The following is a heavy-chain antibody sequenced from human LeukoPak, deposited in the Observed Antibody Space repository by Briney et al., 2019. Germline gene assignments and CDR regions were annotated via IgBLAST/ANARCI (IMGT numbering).Heavy chain of an antibody. V-gene: IGHV4-39*07. Sequence: SETLSLTCTVSGGSISSSSYYWGWIRQPPGKGLEWIGSIYYSGSTYYNPSLKSRVTISVDTSKNQFSLKLSSVTAADTAVYYCARDPYDYYDSSDSQFDPWGQGTLVTVSS. D-gene: IGHD3-22*01. CDR3: ARDPYDYYDSSDSQFDP. CDR1: GGSISSSSYY. J-gene: IGHJ5*02. CDR2: IYYSGST.